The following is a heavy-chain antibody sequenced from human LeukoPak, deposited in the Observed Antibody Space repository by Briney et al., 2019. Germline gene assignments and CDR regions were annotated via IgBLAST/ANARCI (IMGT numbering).Heavy chain of an antibody. D-gene: IGHD2-15*01. CDR1: GYSFPSYW. J-gene: IGHJ6*02. Sequence: GESLKISCKGSGYSFPSYWIGWVRQMPGKGLEWMGILYPGDSNTSYSPSFQGQVTTSADKSISTAYLQWGSLKASDTAMYYCATLQCSGGSCYSGSGGYYGMDVWGQGTTVTVSS. CDR2: LYPGDSNT. V-gene: IGHV5-51*01. CDR3: ATLQCSGGSCYSGSGGYYGMDV.